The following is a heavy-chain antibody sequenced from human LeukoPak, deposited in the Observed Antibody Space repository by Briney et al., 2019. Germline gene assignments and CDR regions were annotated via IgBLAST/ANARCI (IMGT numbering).Heavy chain of an antibody. CDR2: IYYSGST. CDR1: GGSISSYY. CDR3: ARTYYDSSGYYSTHPPLFDY. D-gene: IGHD3-22*01. Sequence: PSETLSLTCTVSGGSISSYYWSWIRQPPGKGLKWIGYIYYSGSTNYNPSLKSRVTISVDTSKNQFSLKLSSVTAADTAVYYCARTYYDSSGYYSTHPPLFDYWGQGTLVTVSS. J-gene: IGHJ4*02. V-gene: IGHV4-59*01.